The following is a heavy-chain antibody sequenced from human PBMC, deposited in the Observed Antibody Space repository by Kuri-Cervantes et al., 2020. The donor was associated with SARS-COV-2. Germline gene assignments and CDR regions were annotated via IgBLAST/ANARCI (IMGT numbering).Heavy chain of an antibody. D-gene: IGHD3-3*01. CDR2: INPNSGGT. Sequence: ASVKVSCKASGYTFTGRYIYWVRQAPGQGLEWMGWINPNSGGTKYTQKFQGRVTMARDTSITTAYMELIGLRSDDTAVYYCARGYYGLDYWGQGSLVTVSS. CDR1: GYTFTGRY. V-gene: IGHV1-2*02. CDR3: ARGYYGLDY. J-gene: IGHJ4*02.